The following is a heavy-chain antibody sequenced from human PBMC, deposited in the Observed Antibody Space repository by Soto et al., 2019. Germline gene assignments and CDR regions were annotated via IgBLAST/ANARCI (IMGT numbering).Heavy chain of an antibody. CDR3: ANRAPGVVGEPARTWFHP. CDR1: GFSLSTSGVG. D-gene: IGHD4-17*01. CDR2: IYWDDDK. V-gene: IGHV2-5*02. J-gene: IGHJ5*02. Sequence: QITLKESGPTLVKPTQTLTLTCTLSGFSLSTSGVGVAWLRQPPGKALEWLALIYWDDDKRYSPSLKSRLTVTKDTSKNQVVLTMTNMHPVATGTYFCANRAPGVVGEPARTWFHPWGQGTLVTVSS.